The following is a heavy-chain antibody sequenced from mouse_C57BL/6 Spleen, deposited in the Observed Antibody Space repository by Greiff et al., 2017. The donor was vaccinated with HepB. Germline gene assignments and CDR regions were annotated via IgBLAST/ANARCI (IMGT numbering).Heavy chain of an antibody. Sequence: EVKLQESGGGLVKPGGSLKLSCAASGFTFSSYAMSWVRQTPEKRLEWVATISDGGSYTYYPDNVKGRFTISRDNAKNNLSLQMSHLKSEDTAMYYCARDRDGYYVWYFDVWGTGTTVTVSS. V-gene: IGHV5-4*01. J-gene: IGHJ1*03. CDR2: ISDGGSYT. CDR1: GFTFSSYA. D-gene: IGHD2-3*01. CDR3: ARDRDGYYVWYFDV.